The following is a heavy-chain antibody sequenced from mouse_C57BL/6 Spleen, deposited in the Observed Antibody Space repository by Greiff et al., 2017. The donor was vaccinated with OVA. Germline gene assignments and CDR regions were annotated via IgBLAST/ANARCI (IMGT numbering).Heavy chain of an antibody. CDR1: GYTFTSYT. D-gene: IGHD1-1*01. CDR2: INPSSGYT. V-gene: IGHV1-4*01. J-gene: IGHJ1*03. CDR3: ARPSTVVATPTEYFDV. Sequence: QVQLQQSGAELARPGASVKMSCKASGYTFTSYTMHWVKQRPGQGLEWIGYINPSSGYTKYNQKLKDKATLTADKSSSTAYMQLSSLTSEDSAFYYCARPSTVVATPTEYFDVWGTGTTVTVSS.